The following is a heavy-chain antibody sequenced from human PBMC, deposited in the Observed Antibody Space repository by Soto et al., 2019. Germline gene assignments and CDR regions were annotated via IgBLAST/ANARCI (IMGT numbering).Heavy chain of an antibody. CDR2: ISYDGSNK. V-gene: IGHV3-30-3*01. J-gene: IGHJ6*02. Sequence: GGSLRLSCAASGFTFSSYAMHWVRQSPGKGLEWVAVISYDGSNKYYADSMKGRFTISRDNSKNTLYLQMNSLRAEDTTVYYCARSVVVPAAPLYYYGMDVWGQGTTVTVSS. D-gene: IGHD2-2*01. CDR3: ARSVVVPAAPLYYYGMDV. CDR1: GFTFSSYA.